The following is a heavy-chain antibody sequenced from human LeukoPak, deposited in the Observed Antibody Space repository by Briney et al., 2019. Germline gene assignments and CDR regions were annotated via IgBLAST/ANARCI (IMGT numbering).Heavy chain of an antibody. CDR2: IRTTAEGAKYA. J-gene: IGHJ4*02. CDR1: GFSFTDYP. CDR3: ATDKRDAFDY. Sequence: GGSLRLSCATSGFSFTDYPMNWVRHAPGKGLERISNIRTTAEGAKYAYYADSVKGRVTISRDDGKNTLYLHMNSLRDDDTAVYYCATDKRDAFDYWGQGILVTVSS. D-gene: IGHD5-24*01. V-gene: IGHV3-48*02.